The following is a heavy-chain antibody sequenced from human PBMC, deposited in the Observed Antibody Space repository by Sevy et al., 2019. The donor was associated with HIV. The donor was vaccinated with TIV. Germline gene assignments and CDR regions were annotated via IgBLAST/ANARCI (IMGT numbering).Heavy chain of an antibody. V-gene: IGHV3-23*01. CDR2: ISGSGGNT. Sequence: GGSLRLSCAASGFTFSSYAMSWVRQAPGKGLEWVSAISGSGGNTYYEDSVKGRFTISRDNSKNTLYLQMNSLRAEDTAVYYSAKDGSCSGGSCRYWDSFDYWGQGTLVTVSS. D-gene: IGHD2-15*01. CDR1: GFTFSSYA. J-gene: IGHJ4*02. CDR3: AKDGSCSGGSCRYWDSFDY.